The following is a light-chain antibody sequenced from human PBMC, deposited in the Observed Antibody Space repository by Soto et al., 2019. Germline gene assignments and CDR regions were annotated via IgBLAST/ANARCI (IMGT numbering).Light chain of an antibody. J-gene: IGLJ2*01. CDR2: DVS. CDR3: SSYTSIITLV. V-gene: IGLV2-14*01. Sequence: QSALTQPASVSGSPGQSITISCTGSRSDIGGYNYVSWYQQYPGKAPQLLIYDVSNRPSGVSNRFSGSKSGNTASLTISGLQSEDEADYYCSSYTSIITLVFGGGTKLTVL. CDR1: RSDIGGYNY.